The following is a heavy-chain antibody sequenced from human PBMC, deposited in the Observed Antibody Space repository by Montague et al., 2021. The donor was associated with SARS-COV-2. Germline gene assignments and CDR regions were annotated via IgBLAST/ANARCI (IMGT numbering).Heavy chain of an antibody. CDR2: ICQAVGT. D-gene: IGHD2-2*01. J-gene: IGHJ5*02. CDR3: ARVVRGCSGHSCYFDP. CDR1: GASISSDNW. Sequence: LSLTCAVSGASISSDNWWNWVRQSPGKGLEWIGEICQAVGTNYNPSLKSRVTIAVDNFSNQVSLKMTSVTAADTAIYYCARVVRGCSGHSCYFDPWGQGTLVTVSS. V-gene: IGHV4-4*02.